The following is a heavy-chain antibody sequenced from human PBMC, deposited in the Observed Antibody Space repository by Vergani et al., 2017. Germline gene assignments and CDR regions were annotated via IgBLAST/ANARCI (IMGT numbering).Heavy chain of an antibody. Sequence: QVQLQESGPGLVKPSETLSLTCAVSGFSIDNGYYWDWIRQPPGKELEWIGSIYRTGRTHFNPSLKSRVTISVDTSNNHFSLRLNSLTAADTAVYYCARRSGIVYDIFSGTQYFFDFWGQGTLVTVSS. CDR2: IYRTGRT. J-gene: IGHJ4*02. CDR3: ARRSGIVYDIFSGTQYFFDF. V-gene: IGHV4-38-2*01. D-gene: IGHD3-9*01. CDR1: GFSIDNGYY.